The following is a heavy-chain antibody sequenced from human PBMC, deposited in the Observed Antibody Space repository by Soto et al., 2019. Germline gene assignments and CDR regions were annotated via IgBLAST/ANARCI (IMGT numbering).Heavy chain of an antibody. CDR1: GYAFTSFG. Sequence: QVQLVQSGAEVKKPGASVKVSCKASGYAFTSFGITWVRQAPGQGLVWMGWIGTYHGNTNYAQKLQGRVTMTRDTSTTTAHKELRSLTSDDTAVYYCARDNTDADDMWGQGTMVPVSS. CDR2: IGTYHGNT. CDR3: ARDNTDADDM. J-gene: IGHJ3*02. V-gene: IGHV1-18*01.